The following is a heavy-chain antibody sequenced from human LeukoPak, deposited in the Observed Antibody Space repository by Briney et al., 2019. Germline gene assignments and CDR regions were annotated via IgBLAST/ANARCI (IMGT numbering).Heavy chain of an antibody. V-gene: IGHV3-23*01. CDR3: ATYRQVLLPFES. D-gene: IGHD2-8*02. Sequence: GGSLRLSCAASGFAFSSYAMSWVRQAPGKGLEWVSAIRGSGDRTHYADSVRGRFTISRDNSKSTLSLQMNSLRAEDTAIYYCATYRQVLLPFESWGQGTLVTVSS. CDR2: IRGSGDRT. CDR1: GFAFSSYA. J-gene: IGHJ4*02.